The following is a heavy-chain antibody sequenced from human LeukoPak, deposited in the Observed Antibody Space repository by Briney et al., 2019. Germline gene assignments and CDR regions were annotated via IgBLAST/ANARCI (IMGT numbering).Heavy chain of an antibody. CDR1: GFTFSTYW. Sequence: GGSLRLSCAASGFTFSTYWMTWVRQAPGKGPEWVASIKQDGSEKYYVDSVKGRFTISRANAKNSLYLEMNTLRDDDTAVYYCAKERYCTISTCYTGSAFDIWGQGTMVTVSS. CDR2: IKQDGSEK. D-gene: IGHD2-2*02. V-gene: IGHV3-7*04. CDR3: AKERYCTISTCYTGSAFDI. J-gene: IGHJ3*02.